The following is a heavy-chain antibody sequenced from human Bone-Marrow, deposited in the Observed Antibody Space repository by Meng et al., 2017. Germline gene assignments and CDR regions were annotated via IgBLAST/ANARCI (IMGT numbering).Heavy chain of an antibody. CDR2: INHSGST. CDR3: ARGPTTMAHDFDY. V-gene: IGHV4-34*01. J-gene: IGHJ4*02. CDR1: GGSFSDYY. D-gene: IGHD4-11*01. Sequence: SEPLSLTCVVSGGSFSDYYWSWIRQPPGKGLEWIGEINHSGSTNYNPSLESRATRSVDTSQNNLSLKLSSVTAADSAVYYCARGPTTMAHDFDYWGQGTLVTVSS.